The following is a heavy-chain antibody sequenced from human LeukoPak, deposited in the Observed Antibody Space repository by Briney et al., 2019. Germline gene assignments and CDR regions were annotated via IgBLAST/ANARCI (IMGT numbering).Heavy chain of an antibody. J-gene: IGHJ4*02. CDR1: GGSISSYY. CDR3: ARHKGSGWILDY. V-gene: IGHV4-59*08. Sequence: PSETLSLTCTVSGGSISSYYWSWIRQPPGKGLEWIGYIYYSGSTNYNPSLKSRVTISVDTSKNQFSLKLSSVTAADTAVYYCARHKGSGWILDYWGQGTLVTVSS. CDR2: IYYSGST. D-gene: IGHD6-19*01.